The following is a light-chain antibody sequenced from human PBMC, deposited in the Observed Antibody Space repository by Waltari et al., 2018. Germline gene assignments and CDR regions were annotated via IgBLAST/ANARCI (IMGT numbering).Light chain of an antibody. V-gene: IGKV1-17*01. Sequence: DIQMTQSPSSLSAYAGDTVTITCRASQGISTYLNWYQQKPGKAPKRLIYAASSLDSGVPSRFSGSGSGTDFTLTISSLQPEDFATYYCLQYNSHPYSFGQGTKVEIK. J-gene: IGKJ2*03. CDR2: AAS. CDR3: LQYNSHPYS. CDR1: QGISTY.